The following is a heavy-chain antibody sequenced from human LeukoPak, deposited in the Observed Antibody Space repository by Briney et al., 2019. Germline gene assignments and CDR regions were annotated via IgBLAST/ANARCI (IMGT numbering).Heavy chain of an antibody. CDR2: FKTNYNQV. J-gene: IGHJ4*02. CDR3: ARSVPAYTRFDF. CDR1: GFTFNIYA. Sequence: GGSLRLSCAASGFTFNIYAMNWVRQAPGKGLEWVSTFKTNYNQVYYAESVRGRFTISTDNSKNTAYLQMNSLRVEDTALYYCARSVPAYTRFDFWGQGALVTVSS. D-gene: IGHD4-11*01. V-gene: IGHV3-23*05.